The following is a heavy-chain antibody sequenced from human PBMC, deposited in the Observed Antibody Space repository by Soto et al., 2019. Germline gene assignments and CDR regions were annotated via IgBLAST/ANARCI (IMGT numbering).Heavy chain of an antibody. Sequence: PSETLSLTCTVSGSSINSSGYYWGWIRQPPGKGLEWIGSMFYGVSTYYNPSLKSRVTVSVDTSKNQFSLSLRSVTAADTAVYYCARLPSRHLVDYWGQGTLVTVSS. J-gene: IGHJ4*02. D-gene: IGHD3-3*02. CDR3: ARLPSRHLVDY. CDR1: GSSINSSGYY. V-gene: IGHV4-39*01. CDR2: MFYGVST.